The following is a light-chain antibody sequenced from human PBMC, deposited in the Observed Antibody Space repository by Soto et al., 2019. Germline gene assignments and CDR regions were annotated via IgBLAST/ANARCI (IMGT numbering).Light chain of an antibody. CDR3: QQYDNLLIT. CDR1: QDISNY. V-gene: IGKV1-33*01. CDR2: DAS. Sequence: DIQMTQSPSSLSASVGDRVTITCQASQDISNYLNWYQQKPGKAPKLLIYDASNLETGVPSRFSGSGSGTDFTVTISSLQPEDIATYYCQQYDNLLITFGQGTRREIK. J-gene: IGKJ5*01.